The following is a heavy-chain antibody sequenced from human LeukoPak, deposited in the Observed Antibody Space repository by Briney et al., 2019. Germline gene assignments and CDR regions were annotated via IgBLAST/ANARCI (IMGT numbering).Heavy chain of an antibody. CDR3: ARCPGSSTSCYSDY. CDR2: ISAYNGNT. Sequence: ASVKVSCKASGYTFTTYGISWVRQAPGQGLEWMGWISAYNGNTNYAQKLQGRVTMTTDTSTSTAYMELRSLRSDDTAVYYCARCPGSSTSCYSDYWGQGTLVTVSS. D-gene: IGHD2-2*02. J-gene: IGHJ4*02. CDR1: GYTFTTYG. V-gene: IGHV1-18*01.